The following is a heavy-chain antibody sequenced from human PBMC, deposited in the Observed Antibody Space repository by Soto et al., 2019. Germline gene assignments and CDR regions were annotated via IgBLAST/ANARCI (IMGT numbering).Heavy chain of an antibody. Sequence: QVQLQQWGAGLLKSSETLSLTCAVFGGSFSGYYWSWISQPLGKGLAWIGEINHRGSTNYNPSLKSRVTISVDTSKNQFSLKLSSVTAADTDVYYCATTNWNHNWFDPWGQGTLVTVSS. CDR3: ATTNWNHNWFDP. CDR2: INHRGST. D-gene: IGHD1-1*01. CDR1: GGSFSGYY. J-gene: IGHJ5*02. V-gene: IGHV4-34*01.